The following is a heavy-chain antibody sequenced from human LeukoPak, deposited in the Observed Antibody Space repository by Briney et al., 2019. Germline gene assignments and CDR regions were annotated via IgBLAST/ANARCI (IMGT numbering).Heavy chain of an antibody. CDR1: GGSFSGYY. CDR3: AGTGKRAISGYYYGSGSYYNVYYYYGMDV. Sequence: PSETLSLTCAVYGGSFSGYYWSWIRQPPGKGLEWIGEINHSGSTNYNPSLKSRVTISVDTSKNQFSLKLSSVTAADTAVYYCAGTGKRAISGYYYGSGSYYNVYYYYGMDVWGQGTTVTVSS. V-gene: IGHV4-34*01. CDR2: INHSGST. D-gene: IGHD3-10*01. J-gene: IGHJ6*02.